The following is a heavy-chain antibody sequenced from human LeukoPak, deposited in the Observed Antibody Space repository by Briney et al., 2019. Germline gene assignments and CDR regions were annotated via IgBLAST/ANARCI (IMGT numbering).Heavy chain of an antibody. CDR3: ARVFRDSSGYPFDY. CDR1: GGSMSEYY. J-gene: IGHJ4*02. Sequence: SETLSLTCTVSGGSMSEYYWSWIRQPPGKGLEWIGYTYYSGNTNYNPSLKSRVTISVDTSKNQFSLKVNSVTTADTALYYCARVFRDSSGYPFDYWGQGTLVTVSS. D-gene: IGHD3-22*01. V-gene: IGHV4-59*01. CDR2: TYYSGNT.